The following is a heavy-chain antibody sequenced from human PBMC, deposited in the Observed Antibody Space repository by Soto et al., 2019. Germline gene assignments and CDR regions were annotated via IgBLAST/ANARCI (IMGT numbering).Heavy chain of an antibody. V-gene: IGHV3-30*18. CDR1: GFTFSSYG. CDR3: AKLDGYKHYYYYGMDV. Sequence: GGSLRLSCAASGFTFSSYGMHWVRQAPGKGLEWVAVISYDGSNKYYADSVKGRFTISRDNSKNTLYLQMNSLRAEDTAVYYCAKLDGYKHYYYYGMDVWGQGTTVTVSS. CDR2: ISYDGSNK. D-gene: IGHD5-12*01. J-gene: IGHJ6*02.